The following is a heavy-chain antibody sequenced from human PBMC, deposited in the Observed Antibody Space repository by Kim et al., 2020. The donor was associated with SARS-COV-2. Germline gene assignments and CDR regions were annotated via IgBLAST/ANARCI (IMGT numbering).Heavy chain of an antibody. J-gene: IGHJ4*02. CDR2: INTRSTTI. Sequence: GGSLRLSCAASGFTFNIYSMNWVRQAPGKGLEWVSYINTRSTTIYYADSVKGRFTISIDNAKNSLYLQMNSLRDDDTAVYYCATGMGYYASGTYYYFDSWGQGTLVTVSS. CDR3: ATGMGYYASGTYYYFDS. CDR1: GFTFNIYS. V-gene: IGHV3-48*02. D-gene: IGHD3-10*01.